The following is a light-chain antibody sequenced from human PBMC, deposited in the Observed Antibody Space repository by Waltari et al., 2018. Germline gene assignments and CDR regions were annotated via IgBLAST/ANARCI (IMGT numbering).Light chain of an antibody. CDR2: WAA. CDR3: QQYYSKALT. Sequence: DIVMTQSPDSLAVSLGERATIHCKSSQSVLYSSNNKNYLAWYQQKAGQPPKLLIYWAATRETGVPDRFSGSGSGTDFTLTISSLQAEDVAIYYCQQYYSKALTFGGGTKVEIK. J-gene: IGKJ4*01. V-gene: IGKV4-1*01. CDR1: QSVLYSSNNKNY.